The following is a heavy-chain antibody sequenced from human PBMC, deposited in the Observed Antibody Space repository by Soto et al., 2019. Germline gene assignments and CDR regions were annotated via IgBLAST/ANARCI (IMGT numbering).Heavy chain of an antibody. J-gene: IGHJ3*02. CDR3: TLGSWSAETFDI. CDR2: ILPMLDIT. D-gene: IGHD6-13*01. Sequence: QVQLVQSGAEVKKPGSSVKVSCKASGGTFSTYTIIWVRQAPGQGLEWMGRILPMLDITNSAQRFQGRVTITADKSTRTAYLELSTLRSEDTAVYYCTLGSWSAETFDICGRGTMVTDSS. CDR1: GGTFSTYT. V-gene: IGHV1-69*02.